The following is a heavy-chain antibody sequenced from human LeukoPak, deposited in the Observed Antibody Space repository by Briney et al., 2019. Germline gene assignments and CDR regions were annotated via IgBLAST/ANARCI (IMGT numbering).Heavy chain of an antibody. CDR2: ISTYSGKT. Sequence: GASAKVSCKASGYTFTTYGISWVRQAPGQGLEWVGWISTYSGKTNYAQKVQGRVAMTTDTSTSTAYMELRSLRSDDTAVYYCARLKGGYWGQGTLVTVSS. CDR3: ARLKGGY. J-gene: IGHJ4*02. CDR1: GYTFTTYG. V-gene: IGHV1-18*04.